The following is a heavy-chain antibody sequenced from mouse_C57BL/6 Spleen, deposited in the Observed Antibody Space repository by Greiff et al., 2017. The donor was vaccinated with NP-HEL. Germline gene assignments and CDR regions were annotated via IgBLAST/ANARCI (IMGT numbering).Heavy chain of an antibody. Sequence: EVKLVESGGGLVKPGGSLKLSCAASGFTFSSYAMSWVRQTPEKRLEWVATISDGGSYTYYPDNVKGRFTISRDNANNNLYLQMSHLKSEDTAMYYCARDDYEDYAMDYWGQGTSVTVSS. D-gene: IGHD2-4*01. V-gene: IGHV5-4*01. J-gene: IGHJ4*01. CDR1: GFTFSSYA. CDR2: ISDGGSYT. CDR3: ARDDYEDYAMDY.